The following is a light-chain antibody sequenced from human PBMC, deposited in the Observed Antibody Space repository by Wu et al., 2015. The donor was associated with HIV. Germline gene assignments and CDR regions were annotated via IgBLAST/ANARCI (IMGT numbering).Light chain of an antibody. CDR2: AAS. J-gene: IGKJ4*01. CDR1: QSINTY. V-gene: IGKV1-39*01. Sequence: DIPMTQSPSSLSASVGDRITITCRASQSINTYVNWYQQKPGKAPQLLIYAASNLQSGAPSRFSGSGSGTDFTLTISSLQPEDFATYYCQQSYSSPPTFGGGTKVEIK. CDR3: QQSYSSPPT.